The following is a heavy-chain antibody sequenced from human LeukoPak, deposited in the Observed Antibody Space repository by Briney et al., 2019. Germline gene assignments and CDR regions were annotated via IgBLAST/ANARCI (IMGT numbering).Heavy chain of an antibody. V-gene: IGHV3-53*01. J-gene: IGHJ4*02. CDR3: ARDLVDYGDYDDY. CDR1: GFTFSSNY. CDR2: IYSGGST. Sequence: GGSLRLSCAASGFTFSSNYMSWVRQAPGKGLEWVSVIYSGGSTYYADSVKGRFTISRDNSKNTLYLQMNSLRAEDTAVYYCARDLVDYGDYDDYWGQGTLVTVSS. D-gene: IGHD4-17*01.